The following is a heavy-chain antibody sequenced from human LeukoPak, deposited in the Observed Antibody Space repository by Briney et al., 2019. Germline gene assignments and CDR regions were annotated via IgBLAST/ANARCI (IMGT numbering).Heavy chain of an antibody. CDR3: ARRPSQQWLVQGGPYWFDP. CDR1: GGSISSYY. V-gene: IGHV4-59*12. J-gene: IGHJ5*02. D-gene: IGHD6-19*01. CDR2: IYYSGST. Sequence: SETLSLTCTVSGGSISSYYWSWIRQPPGKGLEWIGYIYYSGSTNYNPSLKSRVTISVDTSKNQFSLQLNSVTPEDTAVYYCARRPSQQWLVQGGPYWFDPWGQGTLVTVSS.